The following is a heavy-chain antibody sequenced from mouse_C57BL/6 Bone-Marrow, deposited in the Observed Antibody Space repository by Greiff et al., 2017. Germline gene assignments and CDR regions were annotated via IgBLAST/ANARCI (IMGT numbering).Heavy chain of an antibody. V-gene: IGHV1-81*01. CDR2: IYPGSGNT. Sequence: VQLQQSGAELVRPGASVKLSCKASGYTFTSYGISWVKQRTGQGLEWIGEIYPGSGNTYYNEKFKGRATLTADKSSSTAYMELRRLTSEDSAVYFCASVAPCAAEGDFDYWGQGTTLTVSS. CDR1: GYTFTSYG. CDR3: ASVAPCAAEGDFDY. J-gene: IGHJ2*01. D-gene: IGHD3-2*02.